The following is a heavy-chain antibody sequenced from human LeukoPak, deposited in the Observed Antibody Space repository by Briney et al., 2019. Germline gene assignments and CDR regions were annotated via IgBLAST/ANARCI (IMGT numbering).Heavy chain of an antibody. CDR2: ISNSGST. V-gene: IGHV4-39*01. CDR1: GGSISTAAYY. CDR3: ASAIDICYENCFDY. D-gene: IGHD2-15*01. J-gene: IGHJ4*02. Sequence: SETLSLTCTVSGGSISTAAYYWGWIRQPPGKGLEWIGGISNSGSTYNNPSLKTRVTIFVDPSKNQFSLKVTSVTAADTAVYFCASAIDICYENCFDYWGRGTLVTVSS.